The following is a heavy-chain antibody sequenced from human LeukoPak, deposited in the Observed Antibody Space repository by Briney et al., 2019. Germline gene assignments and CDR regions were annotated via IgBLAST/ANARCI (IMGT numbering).Heavy chain of an antibody. V-gene: IGHV4-59*01. Sequence: SETLSLTCTVSGGSISSYYWTWIRQPPGKGLXWIGYIYYSGSTNYNPSLKSRVTISVDTSKKQVSLKVSSVTAADTAVYYCARQGAGVPFDYWGRGTLVTVSS. J-gene: IGHJ4*02. D-gene: IGHD3-10*01. CDR2: IYYSGST. CDR3: ARQGAGVPFDY. CDR1: GGSISSYY.